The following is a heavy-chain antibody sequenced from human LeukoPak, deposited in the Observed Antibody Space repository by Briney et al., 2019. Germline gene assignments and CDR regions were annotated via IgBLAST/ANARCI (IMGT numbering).Heavy chain of an antibody. CDR3: AKDFVARNGVYDAFDV. V-gene: IGHV4-59*01. CDR1: GGSISSYY. CDR2: IYYSGST. Sequence: PSETLSLTCTVSGGSISSYYWSWIRQPPGKGLEWIGYIYYSGSTNYNPSLKSRVTISVDTSKNQFSLKLSSVTAADTAVYYCAKDFVARNGVYDAFDVWGQGTMVSVS. J-gene: IGHJ3*01. D-gene: IGHD5-24*01.